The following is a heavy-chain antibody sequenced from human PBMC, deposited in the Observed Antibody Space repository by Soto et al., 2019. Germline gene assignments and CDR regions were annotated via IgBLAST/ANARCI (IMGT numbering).Heavy chain of an antibody. CDR3: AKDALGLEYDSSPGDLDY. CDR2: ISGSGGST. D-gene: IGHD3-22*01. J-gene: IGHJ4*02. V-gene: IGHV3-23*01. Sequence: PGGSLRLSCAASGFTFSSYAMSWVRQAPGKGLEWVSAISGSGGSTYYADSVKGRFTISRDNSKNALYLQMNSLRAEDTAVYYCAKDALGLEYDSSPGDLDYWGQGTLVTVSS. CDR1: GFTFSSYA.